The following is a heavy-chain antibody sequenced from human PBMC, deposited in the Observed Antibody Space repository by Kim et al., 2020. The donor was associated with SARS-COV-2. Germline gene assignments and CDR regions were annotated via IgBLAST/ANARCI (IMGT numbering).Heavy chain of an antibody. J-gene: IGHJ2*01. D-gene: IGHD3-10*01. Sequence: SETLSLTCTVSGGSINGYFWTWIRQPPGGGLEWIGYVYSSGSTKYNPSLMSRVSLSVDASKNEISLRLRSVTAADTAVYYCARESASGRCYGDWYFDLWGRGALVTVST. CDR1: GGSINGYF. CDR3: ARESASGRCYGDWYFDL. CDR2: VYSSGST. V-gene: IGHV4-59*01.